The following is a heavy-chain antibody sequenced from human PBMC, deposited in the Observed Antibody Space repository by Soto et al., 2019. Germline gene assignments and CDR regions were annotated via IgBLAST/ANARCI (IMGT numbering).Heavy chain of an antibody. V-gene: IGHV4-59*01. Sequence: QVQLQESGPGLVKPSETLSLTCTVSGGSISSYYWSWIRQPPGKGLEWIGYIYYSGSTTYNPSLKGRVTISVDTPKNHFSLRRSCVPAGETAWYYWARGVRGDSWGQGTLVTVSS. D-gene: IGHD3-10*01. J-gene: IGHJ4*02. CDR2: IYYSGST. CDR3: ARGVRGDS. CDR1: GGSISSYY.